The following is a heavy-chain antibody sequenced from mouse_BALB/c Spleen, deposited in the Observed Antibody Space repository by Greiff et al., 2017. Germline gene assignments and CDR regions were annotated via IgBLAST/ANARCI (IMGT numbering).Heavy chain of an antibody. J-gene: IGHJ3*01. Sequence: VQLQQPGAELVKPGASVKLSCKASGYTFTSYWMHWVKQRPGQGLEWIGEIDPSDSYTNYNQKFKGKATLTVDKSSSTAYMQLSSLTSEDSAVYYCARGDYYCYRIRFAYWGQGTLVTVSA. V-gene: IGHV1-69*02. CDR2: IDPSDSYT. CDR3: ARGDYYCYRIRFAY. CDR1: GYTFTSYW. D-gene: IGHD1-2*01.